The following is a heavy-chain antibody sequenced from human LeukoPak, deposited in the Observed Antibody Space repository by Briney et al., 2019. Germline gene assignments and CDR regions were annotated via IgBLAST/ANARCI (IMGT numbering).Heavy chain of an antibody. D-gene: IGHD1-26*01. CDR3: ARMRTGLWGFQH. J-gene: IGHJ1*01. V-gene: IGHV4-34*01. CDR2: INHSGST. Sequence: SETLSLTCTVSGGSISSYYWSWIRQPPGKGLEWIGEINHSGSTKYNPSLKSRLTISVDTSKNQFSLKLSSVTAADTALYYCARMRTGLWGFQHWGQGTLVTVSS. CDR1: GGSISSYY.